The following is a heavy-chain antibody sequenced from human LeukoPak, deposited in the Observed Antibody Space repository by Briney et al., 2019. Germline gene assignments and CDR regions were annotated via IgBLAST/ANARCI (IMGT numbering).Heavy chain of an antibody. J-gene: IGHJ4*02. Sequence: QTGGSLRLSCAASGFTFSSYGMHWVRQAPGKGLEWVAFIRYDGSNKYYTDSVKGRFTISRDNSKNTVHLQMNSLRAEDTAMYYCARRAGDYSHPYDYWGQGTLVTVSS. CDR3: ARRAGDYSHPYDY. V-gene: IGHV3-30*02. CDR2: IRYDGSNK. D-gene: IGHD3-22*01. CDR1: GFTFSSYG.